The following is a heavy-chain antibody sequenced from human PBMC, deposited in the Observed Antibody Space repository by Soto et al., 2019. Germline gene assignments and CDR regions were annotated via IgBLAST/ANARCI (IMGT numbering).Heavy chain of an antibody. CDR2: ISGSGGST. CDR1: GFTFSSYA. Sequence: WGSLRLSCAASGFTFSSYAMSLFRHSPLKGLEWVSAISGSGGSTYYADSVKGRFTISRDNSKNTLYLQMNSLRAEDTAVYYCAKRDGDTGSFDYYYGMHVWGQGTTVTVSS. V-gene: IGHV3-23*01. D-gene: IGHD3-10*01. J-gene: IGHJ6*02. CDR3: AKRDGDTGSFDYYYGMHV.